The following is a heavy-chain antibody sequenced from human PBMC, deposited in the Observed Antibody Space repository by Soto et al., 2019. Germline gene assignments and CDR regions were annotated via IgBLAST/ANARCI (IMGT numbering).Heavy chain of an antibody. CDR2: IDTSGSST. CDR3: AKDSWYFDL. J-gene: IGHJ4*02. D-gene: IGHD6-13*01. CDR1: GFIFTNFW. Sequence: VGSLRLSCEASGFIFTNFWMHWVRQVPGKGLVWVSRIDTSGSSTSYADSVKGRFTISRDNAKNTVSLQMNSLRAEDTGVYYCAKDSWYFDLWSQGSLVTVSS. V-gene: IGHV3-74*01.